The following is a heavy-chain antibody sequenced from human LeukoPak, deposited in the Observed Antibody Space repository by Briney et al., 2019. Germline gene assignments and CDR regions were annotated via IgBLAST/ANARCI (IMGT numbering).Heavy chain of an antibody. J-gene: IGHJ4*02. Sequence: GGSLRLSCAASGFTFSSYWMSWVRQAPGRGLEWVANIKQDGSEKYYVDSVKGRFTISRDNAKNSLYLQMNSLRAEDTAVYYCARDKIVGATNFDYWGQGTLVTVSS. CDR3: ARDKIVGATNFDY. D-gene: IGHD1-26*01. CDR1: GFTFSSYW. V-gene: IGHV3-7*01. CDR2: IKQDGSEK.